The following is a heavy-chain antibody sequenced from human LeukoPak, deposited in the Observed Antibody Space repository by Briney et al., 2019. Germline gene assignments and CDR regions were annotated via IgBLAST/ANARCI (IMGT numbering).Heavy chain of an antibody. CDR1: GGSFSGYY. D-gene: IGHD3-10*01. CDR2: INHSGST. Sequence: SETLSLTCAVYGGSFSGYYWSWIRQPPGKGLEWIGEINHSGSTNYNPSLKSRVTIPVGTSKNQFSLKLSSVTATDTAVYYCARERSLITMVRGVKTFDPWGQGTLVTVSS. CDR3: ARERSLITMVRGVKTFDP. J-gene: IGHJ5*02. V-gene: IGHV4-34*01.